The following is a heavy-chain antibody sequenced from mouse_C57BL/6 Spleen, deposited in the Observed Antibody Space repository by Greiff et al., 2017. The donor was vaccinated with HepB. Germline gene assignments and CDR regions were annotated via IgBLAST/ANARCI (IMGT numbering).Heavy chain of an antibody. CDR2: ISSGSSTI. CDR3: AREGYYDFYYAMDY. Sequence: EVQVVESGGGLVKPGGSLKLSCAASGFTFSDYGMHWVRQAPEKGLEWVAYISSGSSTIYYADTVKGRFTISRDNAKNTLFLQMTSLRSEDTAMYYCAREGYYDFYYAMDYWGQGTSVTVSS. CDR1: GFTFSDYG. V-gene: IGHV5-17*01. J-gene: IGHJ4*01. D-gene: IGHD2-4*01.